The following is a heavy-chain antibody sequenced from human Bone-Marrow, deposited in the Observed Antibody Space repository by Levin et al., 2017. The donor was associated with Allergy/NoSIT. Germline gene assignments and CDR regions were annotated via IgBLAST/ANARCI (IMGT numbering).Heavy chain of an antibody. CDR2: MFHTGKT. J-gene: IGHJ4*02. CDR1: GASTKSSY. V-gene: IGHV4-59*08. CDR3: ARLISRSTWYFDY. D-gene: IGHD2-2*01. Sequence: SQTLSLTCSVSGASTKSSYWSWIRQPPGKGLEWIGHMFHTGKTNYNPSLKSRVTISLDTSENRLSLKLSSVTAADTALYYCARLISRSTWYFDYWGRGALVTVSS.